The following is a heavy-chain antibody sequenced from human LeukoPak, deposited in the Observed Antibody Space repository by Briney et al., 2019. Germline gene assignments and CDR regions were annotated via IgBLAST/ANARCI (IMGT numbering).Heavy chain of an antibody. D-gene: IGHD6-13*01. CDR1: GGSISSYY. CDR2: IYYSGST. J-gene: IGHJ4*02. V-gene: IGHV4-59*08. CDR3: ARRQYGSSRADH. Sequence: SETLSLTCTVSGGSISSYYWSWIRQPPGKGLEWIGYIYYSGSTNYNPSLKSRVTISVDTSKNQFSLKLSSVTAADTAVYYCARRQYGSSRADHWGQGTLVTVSS.